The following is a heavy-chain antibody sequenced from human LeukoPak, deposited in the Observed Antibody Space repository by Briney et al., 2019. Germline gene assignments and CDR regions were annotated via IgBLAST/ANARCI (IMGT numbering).Heavy chain of an antibody. CDR2: IYYSGST. D-gene: IGHD6-6*01. J-gene: IGHJ6*03. V-gene: IGHV4-59*01. CDR1: GGSISNYY. CDR3: ARDWGVSARPGYMDV. Sequence: SETLSLSCTVSGGSISNYYWSWIRQPPGKGLEWIGYIYYSGSTKYNPSLKSRVTISVDTSKNQFSLRLSSVTAADTAVYYCARDWGVSARPGYMDVWGKGTTVTVSS.